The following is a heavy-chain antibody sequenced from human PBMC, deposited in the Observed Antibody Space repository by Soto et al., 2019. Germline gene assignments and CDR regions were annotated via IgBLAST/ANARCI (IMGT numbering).Heavy chain of an antibody. V-gene: IGHV1-18*01. J-gene: IGHJ4*02. CDR3: ATLGWYRRESGAFDY. D-gene: IGHD6-19*01. CDR2: ISAYNGNT. Sequence: ASVNVYCKAAGYTFTIYGISWVRQAPRQGLEWMGWISAYNGNTNYAQKLQGRVTMTTDTSTSTAYMELRSLRSDDTAVYYCATLGWYRRESGAFDYWGQGTLVTVSS. CDR1: GYTFTIYG.